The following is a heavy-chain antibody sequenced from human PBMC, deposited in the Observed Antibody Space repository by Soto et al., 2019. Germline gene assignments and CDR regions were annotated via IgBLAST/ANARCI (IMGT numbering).Heavy chain of an antibody. Sequence: EVQLVESGGGLVKPGGSLRLSCTGSGFSFYDSDMTWVRQAPGKGLEWVSSISSGGSFMFYAESFKGRFTISRNNAKNSLFLQMNSLRVEDTSIYYCARKHSSDATGYDYFDSWGQGTLVTVSS. J-gene: IGHJ4*02. CDR2: ISSGGSFM. CDR1: GFSFYDSD. D-gene: IGHD3-3*01. CDR3: ARKHSSDATGYDYFDS. V-gene: IGHV3-21*01.